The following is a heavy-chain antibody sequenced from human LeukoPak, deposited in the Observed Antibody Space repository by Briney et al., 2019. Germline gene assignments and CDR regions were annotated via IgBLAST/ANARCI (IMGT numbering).Heavy chain of an antibody. D-gene: IGHD2-2*01. V-gene: IGHV1-46*01. CDR3: ARTLGYCSSTSCYPSYNWFEP. CDR2: INPSGGST. J-gene: IGHJ5*02. Sequence: ASVKVSCKASGYTFTSYYMHWVRQAPGQGLEWMGIINPSGGSTSYAQKFQGRVTMTRDTSTSTVYMELSSLRSEDTAVYYCARTLGYCSSTSCYPSYNWFEPWGQGTLVTVSS. CDR1: GYTFTSYY.